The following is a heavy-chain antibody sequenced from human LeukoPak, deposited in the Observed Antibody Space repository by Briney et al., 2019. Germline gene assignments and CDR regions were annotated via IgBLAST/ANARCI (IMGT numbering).Heavy chain of an antibody. CDR3: ARDSVMAFDI. Sequence: QTGGSLRLSCAASGFTFGSYAMHWVRQAPGKGLEWVAVISYDGSNKYYADSVKGRFTISRDNSKNTLYLQMNSLRAEDTAVYYCARDSVMAFDIWGQGTMVTVSS. V-gene: IGHV3-30-3*01. CDR2: ISYDGSNK. CDR1: GFTFGSYA. D-gene: IGHD2-21*01. J-gene: IGHJ3*02.